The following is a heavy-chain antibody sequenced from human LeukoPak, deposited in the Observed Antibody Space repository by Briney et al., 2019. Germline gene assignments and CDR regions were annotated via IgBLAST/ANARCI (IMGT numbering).Heavy chain of an antibody. CDR3: ARPELPGWSVLFDF. CDR2: IDQDGSEK. V-gene: IGHV3-7*01. Sequence: GGSLRLSCAASRFTFSNYWMSWARQAPGKGLEWVANIDQDGSEKYYAESVKGRFTISRDNAKNSLYLQMNSLRVDDTAVYYCARPELPGWSVLFDFWGQGTLVTVSS. J-gene: IGHJ4*02. CDR1: RFTFSNYW. D-gene: IGHD2-15*01.